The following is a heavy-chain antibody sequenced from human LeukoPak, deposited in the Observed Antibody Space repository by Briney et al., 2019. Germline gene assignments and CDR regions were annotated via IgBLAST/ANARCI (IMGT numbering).Heavy chain of an antibody. CDR2: TGLNSVNT. V-gene: IGHV3-23*01. Sequence: GGSLRLSCAASRFTFSRHAMSWVRQAPGKGLEWVSTTGLNSVNTLCAESVQGRFSISRDNSKNTLDLQMDNLRVDDTAVYYCAKGDDIGKHPTRAYYFDTWGQGTLVTVSS. CDR1: RFTFSRHA. CDR3: AKGDDIGKHPTRAYYFDT. D-gene: IGHD5-24*01. J-gene: IGHJ4*02.